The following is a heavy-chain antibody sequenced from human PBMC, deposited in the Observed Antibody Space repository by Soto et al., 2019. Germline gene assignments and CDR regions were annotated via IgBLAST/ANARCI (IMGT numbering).Heavy chain of an antibody. CDR1: GGSFSGYY. J-gene: IGHJ6*02. V-gene: IGHV4-34*01. CDR3: ARAAGWGYGSGMNDYYYYGMDL. D-gene: IGHD3-10*01. CDR2: INHSGST. Sequence: SETLSLTCAVYGGSFSGYYWSWIRQPPGKGLAWIGEINHSGSTNYNPSLKSRVTLSVDTSKNQFSLKLSSVTAADAAVYYCARAAGWGYGSGMNDYYYYGMDLWGQGTTVTVS.